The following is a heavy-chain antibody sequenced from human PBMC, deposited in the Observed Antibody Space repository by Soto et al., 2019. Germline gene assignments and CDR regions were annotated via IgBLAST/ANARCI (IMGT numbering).Heavy chain of an antibody. CDR2: IYYSGST. V-gene: IGHV4-59*01. CDR1: GGSISSYY. CDR3: ARDRSCYGGNSLCAFDI. D-gene: IGHD4-17*01. Sequence: QVQLQESGPGLVKPSETLSLTCTVSGGSISSYYWSWIRQPPGKGLEWIGYIYYSGSTNYNPSLKSRVTISVDTSKNQFSLKLCSVTAADTAVYYCARDRSCYGGNSLCAFDIWGQGTMVTVSS. J-gene: IGHJ3*02.